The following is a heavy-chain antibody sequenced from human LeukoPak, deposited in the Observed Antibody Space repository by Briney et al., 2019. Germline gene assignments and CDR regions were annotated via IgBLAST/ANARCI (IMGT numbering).Heavy chain of an antibody. CDR2: ISSSSSYI. CDR1: GFTFSSYS. J-gene: IGHJ3*02. Sequence: GGSLRLSCAASGFTFSSYSMNWVRQAPGKGLEWVSSISSSSSYIYYADSVKGRFTISRDNDKNSLHLQANSLSAEDNAVYYCARASGYCSGRRCYEAFDIWGQGTMVTVSS. CDR3: ARASGYCSGRRCYEAFDI. V-gene: IGHV3-21*01. D-gene: IGHD2-15*01.